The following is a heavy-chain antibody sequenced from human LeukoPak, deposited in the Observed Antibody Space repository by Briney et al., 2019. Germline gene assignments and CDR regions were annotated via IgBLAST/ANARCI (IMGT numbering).Heavy chain of an antibody. CDR2: IYYSGST. CDR3: ARHGNYYDSSGYNYYFDY. D-gene: IGHD3-22*01. CDR1: GVSISSYY. Sequence: SETLSLTCIVSGVSISSYYWSWIRQPPGKGLEWVGNIYYSGSTKYNPSLKSRVTISVDTSKNHFSLRLSSVTAADTAVYYCARHGNYYDSSGYNYYFDYWGQGTLGTVSS. V-gene: IGHV4-59*08. J-gene: IGHJ4*02.